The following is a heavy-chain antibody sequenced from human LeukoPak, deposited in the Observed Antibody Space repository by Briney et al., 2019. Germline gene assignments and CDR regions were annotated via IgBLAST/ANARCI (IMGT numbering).Heavy chain of an antibody. D-gene: IGHD3-22*01. CDR3: ARVYYDSSGYYYVGAFDI. V-gene: IGHV1-46*01. J-gene: IGHJ3*02. CDR1: GFTFTRYY. CDR2: INPSGGST. Sequence: GASVKVSCKASGFTFTRYYMHWVRQAPGQGLEWMGIINPSGGSTSYAQKFQGRVTMTRDMSTSTVYMELSSLRYEDTAVYYCARVYYDSSGYYYVGAFDIWGQGTMVTVSS.